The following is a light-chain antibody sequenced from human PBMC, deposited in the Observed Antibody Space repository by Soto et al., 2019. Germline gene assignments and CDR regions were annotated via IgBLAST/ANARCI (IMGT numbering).Light chain of an antibody. J-gene: IGKJ1*01. CDR1: QTISSW. V-gene: IGKV1-5*03. Sequence: DIQMTQSPSTLSGSVGDRVTITCRASQTISSWLAWYQQKPGKAPKLLIYKASGLESGVPSRFSGSGSGTEFTLTISSLQSEDFAGYYCQQYNNGLPWTFGQGTNVDIK. CDR2: KAS. CDR3: QQYNNGLPWT.